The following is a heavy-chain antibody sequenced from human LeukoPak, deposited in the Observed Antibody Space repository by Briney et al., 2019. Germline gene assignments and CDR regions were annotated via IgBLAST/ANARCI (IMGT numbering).Heavy chain of an antibody. CDR1: GGSISSYY. V-gene: IGHV4-59*08. CDR2: IYYSGST. CDR3: ARLGGYSYAKGAFDI. Sequence: SETLSLTCTVSGGSISSYYWSWIRQPPGKGLEWIGYIYYSGSTNYNPSLKSRVTISVDTSKNQFPLKLSSVTAADTAVYYCARLGGYSYAKGAFDIWGQGTMVTVSS. D-gene: IGHD5-18*01. J-gene: IGHJ3*02.